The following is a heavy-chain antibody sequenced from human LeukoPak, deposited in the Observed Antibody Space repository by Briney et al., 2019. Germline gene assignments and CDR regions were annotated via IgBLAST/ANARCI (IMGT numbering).Heavy chain of an antibody. CDR3: ARSGYSFGTGYFFDY. CDR1: GGSISSYY. Sequence: SETLSLTRTVSGGSISSYYWSWIRQPAGKGLEWIGRIYSSGSTNYNPSLKSRLTMSVDTSKNQFSLKLSSVTAADTAVYYCARSGYSFGTGYFFDYWGQGNLVTVSS. D-gene: IGHD5-18*01. J-gene: IGHJ4*02. CDR2: IYSSGST. V-gene: IGHV4-4*07.